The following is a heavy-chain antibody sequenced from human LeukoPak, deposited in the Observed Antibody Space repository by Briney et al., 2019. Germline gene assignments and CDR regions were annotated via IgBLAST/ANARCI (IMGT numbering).Heavy chain of an antibody. CDR2: ISAYNGNT. J-gene: IGHJ1*01. D-gene: IGHD2-2*01. CDR3: ARGRVGYCSSTSCYDAEYFQH. V-gene: IGHV1-18*01. Sequence: GASVKVSCKASGYTFTSYGISWVRQAPGQGLEWMGWISAYNGNTNYAQKLQGRVTMTTDTSTSTAYMELRSLRSDDTAVYYCARGRVGYCSSTSCYDAEYFQHWGQGTLVTVSS. CDR1: GYTFTSYG.